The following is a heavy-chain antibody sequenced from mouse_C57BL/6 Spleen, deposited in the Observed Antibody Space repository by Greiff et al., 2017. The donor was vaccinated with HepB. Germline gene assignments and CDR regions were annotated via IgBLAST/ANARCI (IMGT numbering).Heavy chain of an antibody. CDR3: ASGDDYAWFAY. CDR2: IWGVGST. D-gene: IGHD2-4*01. CDR1: GFSLTSYG. V-gene: IGHV2-6*01. Sequence: QVQLKESGPGLVAPSQSLSITCTVSGFSLTSYGVDWVRQSPGKGLEWLGVIWGVGSTNYNSALKSRLSISKDNSKSQVFLKRNSLQTDDTAMYYCASGDDYAWFAYWGQGTLVTVSA. J-gene: IGHJ3*01.